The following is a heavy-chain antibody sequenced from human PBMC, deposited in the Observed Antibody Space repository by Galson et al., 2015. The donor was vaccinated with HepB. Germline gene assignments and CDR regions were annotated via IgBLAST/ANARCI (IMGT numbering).Heavy chain of an antibody. J-gene: IGHJ5*02. CDR3: ARHSDSSRWFYWFDP. V-gene: IGHV4-59*08. D-gene: IGHD6-19*01. CDR2: IYYTGST. Sequence: LSLTCTVSGGSISSLYWSWIRQPPGKGLEWIGYIYYTGSTDYNPPLKSRVTKSVDTSKNQCSLNLSSVTAADTAVYCGARHSDSSRWFYWFDPWGQGTLVTVSS. CDR1: GGSISSLY.